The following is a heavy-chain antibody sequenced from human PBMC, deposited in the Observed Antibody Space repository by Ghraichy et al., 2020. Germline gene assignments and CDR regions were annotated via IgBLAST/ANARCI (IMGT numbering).Heavy chain of an antibody. CDR2: ISGSGGST. D-gene: IGHD3-22*01. CDR1: GFTFSSYA. J-gene: IGHJ4*02. V-gene: IGHV3-23*01. Sequence: GGSLRLSCAASGFTFSSYAMSWVRQAPGKGLEWVSAISGSGGSTYYADSVKGRFTISRDNSKNTLYLQMNSLRAEDTAVYYCAKDHQPASDYYDSSGLFDYWGQGTLVTVSS. CDR3: AKDHQPASDYYDSSGLFDY.